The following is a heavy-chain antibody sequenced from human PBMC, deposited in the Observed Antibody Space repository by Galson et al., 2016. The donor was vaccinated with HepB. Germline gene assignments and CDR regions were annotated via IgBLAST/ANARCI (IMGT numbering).Heavy chain of an antibody. CDR1: GFSISSYN. J-gene: IGHJ4*02. Sequence: SLRLSCAASGFSISSYNMIWVRQAPGKGLEWVSSISSSSDHRSHADSVKGRFTISRDNAKNSLVLQMNSLRPEDTAVYYCARGPPADVNIESTTRVDYWGQGTLVTVSS. D-gene: IGHD5/OR15-5a*01. CDR3: ARGPPADVNIESTTRVDY. V-gene: IGHV3-21*04. CDR2: ISSSSDHR.